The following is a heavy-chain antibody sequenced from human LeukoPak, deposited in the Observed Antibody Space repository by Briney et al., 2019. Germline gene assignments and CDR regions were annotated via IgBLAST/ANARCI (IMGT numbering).Heavy chain of an antibody. D-gene: IGHD1-7*01. V-gene: IGHV3-23*01. CDR1: GFTFSSYA. CDR3: ANPQRRAGTTVT. CDR2: ISGSGGST. Sequence: PGGSLRLSCAASGFTFSSYAMSWVRQAPGKGLEWVSAISGSGGSTYYADSVKGRFTISRDNSKNTLYLQMNSLRAEDTAAYYCANPQRRAGTTVTWGQGTLVTVSS. J-gene: IGHJ5*02.